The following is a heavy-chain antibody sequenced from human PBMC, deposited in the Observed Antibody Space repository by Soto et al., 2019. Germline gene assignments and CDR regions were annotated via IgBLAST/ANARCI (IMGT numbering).Heavy chain of an antibody. CDR3: ARGYSSGPDS. CDR1: GFTFNDYW. D-gene: IGHD6-19*01. J-gene: IGHJ4*02. V-gene: IGHV3-74*01. CDR2: INGDGSTT. Sequence: EVPLVESGGGLVQPGGSLRLSCVASGFTFNDYWMHWVRQAPGKGLVWVARINGDGSTTTYADSVQGRFTISRANARNTLYLHLSSLRPEDTALYYCARGYSSGPDSWGQGTLVTVSS.